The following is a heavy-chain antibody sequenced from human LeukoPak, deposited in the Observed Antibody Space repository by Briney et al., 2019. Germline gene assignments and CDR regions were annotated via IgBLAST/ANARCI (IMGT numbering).Heavy chain of an antibody. Sequence: SETLSLTCAVYGGSFSGYYWSWIRQPPGKGLEWIGEINHSGSTNYNPSLKSRVTISVDTSKNQFSLKLSSVTAADTAVYYCARRLSYYDILTGYYPGNWFDPWGQGTLVTVSS. J-gene: IGHJ5*02. D-gene: IGHD3-9*01. CDR3: ARRLSYYDILTGYYPGNWFDP. V-gene: IGHV4-34*01. CDR2: INHSGST. CDR1: GGSFSGYY.